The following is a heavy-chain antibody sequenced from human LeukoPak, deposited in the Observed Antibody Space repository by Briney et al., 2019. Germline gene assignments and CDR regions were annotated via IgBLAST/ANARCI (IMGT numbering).Heavy chain of an antibody. Sequence: GGSLRLSCAASGFTFSSYAMSWVRQAPGKGLEWVSAISGSGGSTYYADSVKGRSTISRDNSKNTLYLQMNSLRAEDTAVYYCAKDLSPYGGNSVTDYWGQGTLVTVSS. J-gene: IGHJ4*02. V-gene: IGHV3-23*01. CDR2: ISGSGGST. CDR3: AKDLSPYGGNSVTDY. CDR1: GFTFSSYA. D-gene: IGHD4-23*01.